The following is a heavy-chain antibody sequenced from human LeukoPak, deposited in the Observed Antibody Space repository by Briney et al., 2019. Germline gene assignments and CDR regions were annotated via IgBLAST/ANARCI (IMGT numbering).Heavy chain of an antibody. Sequence: SETLSLTCAVSGASINSSSYYWGWVRQPPGKGLEWIGSIYYSGSTNYNPSLKSRVTISADTSKNQFSLKLSSVTAADTAVYYCARRAYSSGAHWGQGTLVTVSS. V-gene: IGHV4-39*01. D-gene: IGHD6-19*01. J-gene: IGHJ4*02. CDR3: ARRAYSSGAH. CDR1: GASINSSSYY. CDR2: IYYSGST.